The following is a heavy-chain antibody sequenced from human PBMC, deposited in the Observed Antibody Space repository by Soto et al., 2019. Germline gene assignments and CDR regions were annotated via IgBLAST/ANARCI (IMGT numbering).Heavy chain of an antibody. CDR1: GFTFSSYG. Sequence: GGSLRLSCAASGFTFSSYGMHWVRQAPGKGLEWVAVIWYDGSNKYYADSVKGRFTISRDNSKNTLYLQMNSLRAEDTALYYCAKTHVGAFDIWGQGTMVTVSS. V-gene: IGHV3-30*02. J-gene: IGHJ3*02. D-gene: IGHD2-15*01. CDR2: IWYDGSNK. CDR3: AKTHVGAFDI.